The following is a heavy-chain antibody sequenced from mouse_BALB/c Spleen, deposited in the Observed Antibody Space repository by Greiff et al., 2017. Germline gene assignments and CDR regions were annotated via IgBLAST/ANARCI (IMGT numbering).Heavy chain of an antibody. CDR1: GFTFSSYG. Sequence: EVQRVESGGGLVQPGGSLKLSCAASGFTFSSYGMSWVRQTPDKRLELVATINSNGGSTYYPDSVKGRFTISRDNAKNTLYLQMSSLKSEDTAMYYCARGGTTAPMDYWGQGTSVTVSS. CDR2: INSNGGST. J-gene: IGHJ4*01. D-gene: IGHD1-2*01. CDR3: ARGGTTAPMDY. V-gene: IGHV5-6-3*01.